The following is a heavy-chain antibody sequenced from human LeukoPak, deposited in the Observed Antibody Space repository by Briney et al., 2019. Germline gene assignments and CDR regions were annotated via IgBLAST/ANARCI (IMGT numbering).Heavy chain of an antibody. CDR1: GGSVSSYY. V-gene: IGHV4-4*09. CDR2: IYTSGST. CDR3: ARLGYDFWSGSLDY. J-gene: IGHJ4*02. Sequence: SETLSLTCTVSGGSVSSYYWSWIRQPPGKGLEWIGYIYTSGSTNYNPSLKSRVTISVDTSKNQFSLKLSSVTAADTAVYYCARLGYDFWSGSLDYWGQGTLVTVSS. D-gene: IGHD3-3*01.